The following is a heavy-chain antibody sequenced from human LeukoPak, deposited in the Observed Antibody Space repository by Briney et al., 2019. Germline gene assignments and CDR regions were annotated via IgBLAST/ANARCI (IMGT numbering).Heavy chain of an antibody. Sequence: SETLSLTCTVSGGSISRYYRTWIRQRPGKGLEWIGYISYSGTTNYNPSLKSRVTISVDTSRNQFSLKLSSVTAADTAVYYCARGVSKDWLYGPNFDYWGQGTLVTVSS. J-gene: IGHJ4*02. CDR1: GGSISRYY. CDR3: ARGVSKDWLYGPNFDY. D-gene: IGHD3-9*01. V-gene: IGHV4-59*01. CDR2: ISYSGTT.